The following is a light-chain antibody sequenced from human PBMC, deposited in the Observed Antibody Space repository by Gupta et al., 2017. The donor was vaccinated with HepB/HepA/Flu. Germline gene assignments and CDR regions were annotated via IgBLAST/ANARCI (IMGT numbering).Light chain of an antibody. Sequence: SYALTQPPSVSVSPGQTASITCSGDKLGDKYACWYQQRPGQSPVLVIYQDSKRPSGIPERFSGSNSGNTATLTISGTQAMDEADYYCQAWDSRTMIFGGGTKLTVL. CDR2: QDS. V-gene: IGLV3-1*01. CDR1: KLGDKY. CDR3: QAWDSRTMI. J-gene: IGLJ2*01.